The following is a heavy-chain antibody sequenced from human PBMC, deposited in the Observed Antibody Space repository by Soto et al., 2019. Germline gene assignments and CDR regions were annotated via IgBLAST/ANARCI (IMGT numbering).Heavy chain of an antibody. Sequence: GGSLRLSCAASGFTFSSYSMNWVRQAPGKGLEWVSYISSSSSTIYYADSVKGRFTISRDNAKNSLYLQMNSLRAEDTAVYYCTRDGLLDPIYYYYYLDVWGKGTTVTVSS. CDR3: TRDGLLDPIYYYYYLDV. V-gene: IGHV3-48*01. CDR1: GFTFSSYS. CDR2: ISSSSSTI. J-gene: IGHJ6*03.